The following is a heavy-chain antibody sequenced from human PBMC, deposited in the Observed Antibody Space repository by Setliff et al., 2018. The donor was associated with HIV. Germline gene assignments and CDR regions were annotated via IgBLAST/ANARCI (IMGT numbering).Heavy chain of an antibody. CDR3: AREIWGQVAHVPYGMDV. D-gene: IGHD5-12*01. CDR1: GFTFSSYA. J-gene: IGHJ6*02. Sequence: ESLRLSCAASGFTFSSYAMSWIRQPAGKGLEWIGRFYTSGSTNYNPSLKSRVTMSVDTSKNQFSLKVRYVTAADTAIYYCAREIWGQVAHVPYGMDVWGQGTTVTVSS. CDR2: FYTSGST. V-gene: IGHV4-4*07.